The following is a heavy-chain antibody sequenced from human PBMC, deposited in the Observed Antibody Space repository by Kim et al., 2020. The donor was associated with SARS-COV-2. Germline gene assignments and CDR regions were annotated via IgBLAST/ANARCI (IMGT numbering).Heavy chain of an antibody. V-gene: IGHV3-30*18. CDR3: AKDRDIVVVPAAMDV. D-gene: IGHD2-2*01. J-gene: IGHJ6*02. Sequence: GGSLRLSCAASGFTFSSYGMHWVRQAPGKGLEWVAVISYDGSNKYYADSVKGRFTISRDNSKNTLYLQMNSLRAEDTAVYYCAKDRDIVVVPAAMDVWCQGTTVTVSS. CDR1: GFTFSSYG. CDR2: ISYDGSNK.